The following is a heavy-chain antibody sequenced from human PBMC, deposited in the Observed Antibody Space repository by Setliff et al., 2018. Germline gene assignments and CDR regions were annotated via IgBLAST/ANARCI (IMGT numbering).Heavy chain of an antibody. D-gene: IGHD2-21*02. CDR3: ARVGQATVVTAIHGALDY. Sequence: GGSLRLSCAASGFTFSSYSIHWVRQAPGKGLEWVAVVSHDENTKYYADSVKDRFIISRDNSKNTVYLKMNSLRAADTAVYHCARVGQATVVTAIHGALDYWGQGTLVTVSS. CDR2: VSHDENTK. J-gene: IGHJ4*02. V-gene: IGHV3-30*04. CDR1: GFTFSSYS.